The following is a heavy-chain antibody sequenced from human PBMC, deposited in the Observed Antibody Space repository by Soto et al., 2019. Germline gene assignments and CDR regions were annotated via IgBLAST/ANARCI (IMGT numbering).Heavy chain of an antibody. J-gene: IGHJ4*02. Sequence: QVQLQESGPGLVKPSQTLSLTCTVSGGSISSGGYYWSWIRQHPGKGLEWIGYIYYSGSTYYNPSLKSRVTISEDTSKNQCSLKLSSVTAADTAVYYCAWSDYYDTSGYYYRVDYWGQGTLVTVS. D-gene: IGHD3-22*01. CDR1: GGSISSGGYY. CDR3: AWSDYYDTSGYYYRVDY. CDR2: IYYSGST. V-gene: IGHV4-31*03.